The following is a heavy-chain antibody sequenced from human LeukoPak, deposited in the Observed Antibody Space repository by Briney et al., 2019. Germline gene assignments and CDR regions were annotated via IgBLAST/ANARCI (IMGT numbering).Heavy chain of an antibody. D-gene: IGHD3-3*01. CDR1: VYSLSSGYY. V-gene: IGHV4-38-2*02. J-gene: IGHJ3*02. CDR3: AREIRGDYAFDI. CDR2: IYHSGST. Sequence: PSETLSLTCTVSVYSLSSGYYWGWIRQPPGKGLEWIGSIYHSGSTYSNPSLKSRATISVDTPKNQFSLQLSSVTAADTAVYYCAREIRGDYAFDIWGQGTMVTVSS.